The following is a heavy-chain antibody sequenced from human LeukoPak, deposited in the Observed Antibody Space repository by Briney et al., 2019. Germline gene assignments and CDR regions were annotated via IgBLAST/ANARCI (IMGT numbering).Heavy chain of an antibody. V-gene: IGHV3-74*01. J-gene: IGHJ4*02. CDR3: VSRNYGSSPFDY. D-gene: IGHD4-17*01. Sequence: QTGGSLRLSCAASGFTFSSYWMSWVRQAPGKGLAWVSRISSDGSNTNYADSVKGRFTISRDNAKNTLYLQMDSLTAEDTAVYYCVSRNYGSSPFDYWGQGTLVTVSS. CDR2: ISSDGSNT. CDR1: GFTFSSYW.